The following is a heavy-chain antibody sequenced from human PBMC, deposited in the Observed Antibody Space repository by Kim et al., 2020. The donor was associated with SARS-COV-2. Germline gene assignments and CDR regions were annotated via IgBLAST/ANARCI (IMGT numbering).Heavy chain of an antibody. J-gene: IGHJ4*02. CDR3: ARDTWGSSSWSLPAGY. Sequence: SVKGRFTISRDNAKNSLYLQMNSLRAEDTAVYYCARDTWGSSSWSLPAGYWGQGTLVTVSS. V-gene: IGHV3-11*06. D-gene: IGHD6-13*01.